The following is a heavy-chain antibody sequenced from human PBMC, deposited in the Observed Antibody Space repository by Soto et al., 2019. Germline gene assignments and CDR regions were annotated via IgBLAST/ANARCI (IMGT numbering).Heavy chain of an antibody. V-gene: IGHV4-31*03. Sequence: PSETLSLTCTVSGGSISSGGYYWSWIRQHPGKGLEWIGYIYYSGSTYYNPSLKSRVTISVDTSKNQFSLKLSSVTAADTAVYYCARDLYGGQLFDYWGQGTLVTVSS. CDR1: GGSISSGGYY. CDR3: ARDLYGGQLFDY. CDR2: IYYSGST. J-gene: IGHJ4*02. D-gene: IGHD4-17*01.